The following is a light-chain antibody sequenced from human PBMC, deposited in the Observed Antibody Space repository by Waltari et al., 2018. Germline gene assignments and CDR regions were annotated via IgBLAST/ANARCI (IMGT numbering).Light chain of an antibody. CDR1: QSVRSN. CDR3: QQYNNWPPLFT. CDR2: GAS. J-gene: IGKJ3*01. Sequence: EIVMTQSPATLSVSPGDIATLSCRASQSVRSNLAWYQQKPGQAPRLLIYGASTRATGIPARFSGTGSGTEFTLTISSLQSEDFAVYYCQQYNNWPPLFTFGPGTKVDMK. V-gene: IGKV3D-15*01.